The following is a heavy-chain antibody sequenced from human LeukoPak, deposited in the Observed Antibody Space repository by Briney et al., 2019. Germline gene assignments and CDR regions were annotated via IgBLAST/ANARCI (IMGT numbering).Heavy chain of an antibody. Sequence: GGSLRLSCAASGFTFSIDWMDWVRQAPGKGLEWVANIKQDGSERYYVDSVKGRFTISRDNANKSLYLQMNSLRSEDTAVYYCVRALLSSDAYWGQGTLVSVSS. V-gene: IGHV3-7*04. CDR3: VRALLSSDAY. CDR1: GFTFSIDW. J-gene: IGHJ4*02. D-gene: IGHD2/OR15-2a*01. CDR2: IKQDGSER.